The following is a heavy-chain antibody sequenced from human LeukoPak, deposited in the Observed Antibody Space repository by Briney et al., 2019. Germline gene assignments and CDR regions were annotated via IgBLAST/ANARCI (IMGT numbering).Heavy chain of an antibody. CDR3: ARMGGYSGYATH. D-gene: IGHD5-12*01. J-gene: IGHJ4*02. CDR2: IYSSGSA. Sequence: SEPLSLTCNVSGGSISPYYWSWIRQPPGKGLEWIGYIYSSGSANYNPSLKSRVTISVDTSKNQFSLKLSSVTAADTAVYYCARMGGYSGYATHWGQGTLVTVSS. CDR1: GGSISPYY. V-gene: IGHV4-59*08.